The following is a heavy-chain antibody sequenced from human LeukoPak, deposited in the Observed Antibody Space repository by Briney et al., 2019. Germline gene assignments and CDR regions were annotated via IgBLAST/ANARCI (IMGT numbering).Heavy chain of an antibody. Sequence: GGSLRLSCAASGFTFSRYAMHWVRQAPGKGLEGGAVISYDGSNEYYADSLKGRFTISRDSSENTLYLQMNSLRVEDTAVYYCARVGYYSSGPFSYFDYWGQGTLVTVSS. CDR1: GFTFSRYA. V-gene: IGHV3-30-3*01. J-gene: IGHJ4*02. CDR3: ARVGYYSSGPFSYFDY. D-gene: IGHD3-10*01. CDR2: ISYDGSNE.